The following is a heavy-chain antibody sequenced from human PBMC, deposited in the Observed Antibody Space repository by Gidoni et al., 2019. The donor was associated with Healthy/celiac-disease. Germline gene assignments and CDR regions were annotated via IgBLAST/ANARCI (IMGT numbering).Heavy chain of an antibody. V-gene: IGHV1-69*02. J-gene: IGHJ4*02. D-gene: IGHD2-2*01. Sequence: QVQLVQSGAEVKKPGSSVKVSCKASGGTFSSYTISWVRQAPGQGLEWMGRIIPILGIANYAQKFQGRVTITADKSTSTAYMELSSLRSEDTAVYYCARVGAPAAMLEGFDYWGQGTLVTVSS. CDR1: GGTFSSYT. CDR3: ARVGAPAAMLEGFDY. CDR2: IIPILGIA.